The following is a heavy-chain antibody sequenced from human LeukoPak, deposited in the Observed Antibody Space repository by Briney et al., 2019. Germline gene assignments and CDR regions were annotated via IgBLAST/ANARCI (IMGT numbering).Heavy chain of an antibody. CDR2: FSYSGST. CDR1: GGSISSSSYY. Sequence: SEPLSLTCTVSGGSISSSSYYWGWIRQPPGKGLEWIGSFSYSGSTYYNPSLKSRVTISVDTSKNQFSLKLSSVTAADTAVYYCATLGYCTNGVCYTNFDYWGQGTLVTVSS. J-gene: IGHJ4*02. D-gene: IGHD2-8*01. V-gene: IGHV4-39*07. CDR3: ATLGYCTNGVCYTNFDY.